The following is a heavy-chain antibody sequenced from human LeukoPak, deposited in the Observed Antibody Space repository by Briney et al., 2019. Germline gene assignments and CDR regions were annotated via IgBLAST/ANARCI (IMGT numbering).Heavy chain of an antibody. J-gene: IGHJ4*02. V-gene: IGHV1-46*01. Sequence: ASVNVSCKASGYTFTSYYMHWVRQAPGQGLEWMGIINPSGGSTSYAQKFQGRVTMTRDTSTSTVYMELSSLRSEDTAVYYCAREGVYCSSTSCSGPFDYWGQGTLVTVSS. CDR3: AREGVYCSSTSCSGPFDY. CDR2: INPSGGST. CDR1: GYTFTSYY. D-gene: IGHD2-2*01.